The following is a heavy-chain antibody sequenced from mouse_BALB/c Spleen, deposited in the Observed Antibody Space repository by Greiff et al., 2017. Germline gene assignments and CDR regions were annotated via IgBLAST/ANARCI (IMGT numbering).Heavy chain of an antibody. D-gene: IGHD2-4*01. CDR3: ARWYDYEVAMDY. Sequence: QVQLQQSGAELVRPGVSVKISCKGSGYTFTDYAMHWVKQSHAKSLEWIGVISTYYGDASYNQKFKGKATMTVDKSSSTAYMELARLTSEDSAIYYCARWYDYEVAMDYWGQGTSVTVSS. CDR2: ISTYYGDA. J-gene: IGHJ4*01. CDR1: GYTFTDYA. V-gene: IGHV1S137*01.